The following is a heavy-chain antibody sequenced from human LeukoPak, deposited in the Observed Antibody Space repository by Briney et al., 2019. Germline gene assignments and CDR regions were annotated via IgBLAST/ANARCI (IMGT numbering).Heavy chain of an antibody. Sequence: GGSLRLSCAASGFTFHSHSMNWVRQAPGKGLEWVSVIYSGGSTYYADSVKGRFTISRDNSKNTLYLQMNSLRAEDTAVYYCASPKSGSYYYWGQGTLVTVSS. CDR3: ASPKSGSYYY. CDR2: IYSGGST. V-gene: IGHV3-53*01. D-gene: IGHD1-26*01. J-gene: IGHJ4*02. CDR1: GFTFHSHS.